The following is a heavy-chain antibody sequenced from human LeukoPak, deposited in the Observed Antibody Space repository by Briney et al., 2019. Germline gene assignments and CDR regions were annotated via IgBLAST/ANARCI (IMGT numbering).Heavy chain of an antibody. CDR1: GFIFSTYW. J-gene: IGHJ2*01. D-gene: IGHD1-1*01. Sequence: PGGSLRLSCTASGFIFSTYWMTWVRQAPGLGLEWVARIRQDGIEQFYVDSVKGRFTISRDNADNSLYHQRNSLRAEDTAVYYCARVRTEWYIDLWGRGTLVTVSS. V-gene: IGHV3-7*01. CDR3: ARVRTEWYIDL. CDR2: IRQDGIEQ.